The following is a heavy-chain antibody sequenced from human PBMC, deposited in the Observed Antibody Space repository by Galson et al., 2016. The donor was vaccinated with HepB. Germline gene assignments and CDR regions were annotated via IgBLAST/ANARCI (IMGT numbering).Heavy chain of an antibody. J-gene: IGHJ4*02. V-gene: IGHV3-15*01. Sequence: SLRLSCAASGFTFSNAWMSWVRQAPGKGLEWVSRIKSKTDGGTTDYAAPVKGRFTISRDDSKNTLYLEMNSLKIEDTAVYYCSTAVTTGYWGQGTLVTVSS. CDR2: IKSKTDGGTT. CDR3: STAVTTGY. CDR1: GFTFSNAW. D-gene: IGHD4-17*01.